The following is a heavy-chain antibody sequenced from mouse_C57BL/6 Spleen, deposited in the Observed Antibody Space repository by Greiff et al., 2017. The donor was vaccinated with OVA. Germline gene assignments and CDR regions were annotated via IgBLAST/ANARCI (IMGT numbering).Heavy chain of an antibody. D-gene: IGHD1-1*01. CDR1: GYTFTSYW. CDR3: ARDYGSRYWYFDV. J-gene: IGHJ1*03. CDR2: IYPGSGST. V-gene: IGHV1-55*01. Sequence: QVHVKQPGAELVKPGASVKMSCKASGYTFTSYWITWVKQRPGQGLEWIGDIYPGSGSTNYNEKFKSKATLTVDTSSSTAYMQLSSLTSEDSAVYYCARDYGSRYWYFDVWGTGTTVTVSS.